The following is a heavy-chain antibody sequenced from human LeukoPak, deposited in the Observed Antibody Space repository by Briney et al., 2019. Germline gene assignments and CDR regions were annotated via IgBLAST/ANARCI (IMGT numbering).Heavy chain of an antibody. J-gene: IGHJ4*02. CDR1: GFTFSYYW. V-gene: IGHV3-7*01. Sequence: GGSLRLSCAASGFTFSYYWMSWVRQAPGKGPEWVANIKQDGTEKYYVDSVKGRFTISRDNAKNSLYLQMNSLRAEDTAVYYCARDLIDFWSGYTTGFDYWGQGTLVTASS. D-gene: IGHD3-3*01. CDR2: IKQDGTEK. CDR3: ARDLIDFWSGYTTGFDY.